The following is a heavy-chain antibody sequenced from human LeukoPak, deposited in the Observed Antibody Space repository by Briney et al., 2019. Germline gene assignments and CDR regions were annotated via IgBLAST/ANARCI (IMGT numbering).Heavy chain of an antibody. J-gene: IGHJ2*01. CDR1: GFTFNSYT. Sequence: PGGSLRLSCAASGFTFNSYTMNWVRQSPGKGLEWVSSISSSSSYIYYADSVKGRFTISRHNAKNSLYLQMNSLRGEDTAVYFCAKGRDVYNYWCFDVWGRGTLVTVSS. CDR3: AKGRDVYNYWCFDV. CDR2: ISSSSSYI. V-gene: IGHV3-21*04. D-gene: IGHD5-24*01.